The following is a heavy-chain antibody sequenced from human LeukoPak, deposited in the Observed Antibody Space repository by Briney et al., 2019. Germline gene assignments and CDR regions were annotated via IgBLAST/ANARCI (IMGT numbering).Heavy chain of an antibody. CDR2: IYSGGST. J-gene: IGHJ4*02. V-gene: IGHV3-66*01. CDR3: VKGQQYILTGYYFDY. Sequence: GGSLRLSCAASGFTVSSSYMSWVRQAPGKGLEWVSLIYSGGSTYYADSVKGRFTISRDNSKNTLYLQMSSLRPEDTAVYYCVKGQQYILTGYYFDYWGQGTLVTVSS. CDR1: GFTVSSSY. D-gene: IGHD3-9*01.